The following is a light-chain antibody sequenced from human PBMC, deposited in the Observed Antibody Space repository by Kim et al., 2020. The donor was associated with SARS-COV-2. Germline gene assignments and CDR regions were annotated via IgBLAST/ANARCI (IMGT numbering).Light chain of an antibody. J-gene: IGKJ1*01. Sequence: ATHCCTARHSASNSLGWYQQKTGQAPRLLLYDVSNRATGMPARFSGRVSGTDFTLTISSLEPEDFAVYYGQQYCNWPLTFGQGTKVDIK. V-gene: IGKV3-11*01. CDR3: QQYCNWPLT. CDR2: DVS. CDR1: HSASNS.